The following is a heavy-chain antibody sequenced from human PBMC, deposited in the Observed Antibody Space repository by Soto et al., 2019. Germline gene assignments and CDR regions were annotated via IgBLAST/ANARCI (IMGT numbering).Heavy chain of an antibody. V-gene: IGHV1-69*13. CDR2: IIPIFGIA. J-gene: IGHJ6*02. CDR3: AREDRDRETGLVPAAIDGMDV. Sequence: SVKVSCKASGGTLSSYAITWGRQAPGHGLEWIGRIIPIFGIASYAQKFQGRVTITADESTSTAYMELSSLRSDDTAVYYCAREDRDRETGLVPAAIDGMDVWGQGPTVTVSS. CDR1: GGTLSSYA. D-gene: IGHD2-2*01.